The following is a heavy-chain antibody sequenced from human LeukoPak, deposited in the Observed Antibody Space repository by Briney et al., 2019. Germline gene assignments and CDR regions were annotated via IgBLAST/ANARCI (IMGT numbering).Heavy chain of an antibody. CDR3: AKASWYDYVWGSYRYPLGVDY. V-gene: IGHV3-23*01. Sequence: GGSLRLSCAASGFTFSRYWMHWVRQAPGKGLEWVSAISGSGGSTYYADSVKGRFTISRDNSKNTLYLQMNSLRAEDTAVYYCAKASWYDYVWGSYRYPLGVDYWGQGTLVTVSS. J-gene: IGHJ4*02. D-gene: IGHD3-16*02. CDR1: GFTFSRYW. CDR2: ISGSGGST.